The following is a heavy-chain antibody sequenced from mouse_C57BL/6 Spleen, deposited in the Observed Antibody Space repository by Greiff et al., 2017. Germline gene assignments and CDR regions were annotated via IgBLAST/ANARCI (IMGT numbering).Heavy chain of an antibody. Sequence: VQLQQPGAELVKPGASVKMSCKASGYTFTSYWITWVKQRPGQGLGWIGDIYPGSGSTNYNEKFKSKTTRTVVTSSSTAYMQLSSLTSEDSAVYYCEREGFYWGQGTLVTVSA. CDR1: GYTFTSYW. J-gene: IGHJ3*01. CDR3: EREGFY. CDR2: IYPGSGST. V-gene: IGHV1-55*01.